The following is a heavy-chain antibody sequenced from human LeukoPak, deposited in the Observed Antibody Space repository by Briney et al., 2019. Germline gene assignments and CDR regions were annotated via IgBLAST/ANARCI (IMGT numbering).Heavy chain of an antibody. CDR1: GFTFSSYS. D-gene: IGHD7-27*01. Sequence: QTGGSLRLSCAASGFTFSSYSMNWVRQAPGKGLEWVAYISSSDGTTHYADSVKGRFTISRDNVKNSLYLQMNNLRVEDTAVYYCARGPLNWGAHGYWGQGTLVTVSS. CDR3: ARGPLNWGAHGY. J-gene: IGHJ4*02. V-gene: IGHV3-48*04. CDR2: ISSSDGTT.